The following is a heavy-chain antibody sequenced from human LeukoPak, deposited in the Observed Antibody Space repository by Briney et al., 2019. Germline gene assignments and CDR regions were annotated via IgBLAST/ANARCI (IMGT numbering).Heavy chain of an antibody. D-gene: IGHD2-2*03. CDR1: GFTFSQDW. J-gene: IGHJ4*02. Sequence: PGGSLRLSCAGSGFTFSQDWMSWVRQAPGKGLEWVSGISGSGPYTFYTDSVKGRFTISRDSSKNTLYLQMNSLRAEDTALYYCAKHGYCSGISCFFDFWGQGTLVTVSS. V-gene: IGHV3-23*01. CDR3: AKHGYCSGISCFFDF. CDR2: ISGSGPYT.